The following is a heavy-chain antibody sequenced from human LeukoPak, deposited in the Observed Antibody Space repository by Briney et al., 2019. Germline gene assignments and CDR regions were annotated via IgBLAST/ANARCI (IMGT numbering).Heavy chain of an antibody. Sequence: GASVKVSCKASGGTFSSYAISWVRQAPGQGLEWMGGIIPFFGTPNYAQKFQGRVTMTRNTSISTAYMELSSLRSEDTAVYYCARDDKGFDYWGQGTLVTVSS. CDR2: IIPFFGTP. CDR3: ARDDKGFDY. CDR1: GGTFSSYA. J-gene: IGHJ4*02. V-gene: IGHV1-69*05.